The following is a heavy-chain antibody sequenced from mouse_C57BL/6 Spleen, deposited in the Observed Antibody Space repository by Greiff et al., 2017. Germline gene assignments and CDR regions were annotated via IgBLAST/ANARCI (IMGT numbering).Heavy chain of an antibody. CDR1: GYTFTSYT. Sequence: VQLVESGAELARPGASVKMSCKASGYTFTSYTMHWVKQRPGQGLEWIGYINPSSGYTKYNQKFKDKATLTADKSSSTAYMQLSSLTSEDSAVYYWARDSNYFDYWGKGTTLTVSS. CDR3: ARDSNYFDY. J-gene: IGHJ2*01. V-gene: IGHV1-4*01. D-gene: IGHD2-5*01. CDR2: INPSSGYT.